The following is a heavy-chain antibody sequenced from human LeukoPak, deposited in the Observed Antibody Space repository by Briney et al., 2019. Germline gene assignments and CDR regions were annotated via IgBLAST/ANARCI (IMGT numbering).Heavy chain of an antibody. CDR1: GYTFTSYY. Sequence: ASVKVSCKASGYTFTSYYMHWVRPAPGQGLEWMGIINTSGGSTSYAQKFQGRVTMTRDTSTSTVYMELSSLRSEDTAVYYCARGGLRTTGTTSCLRLVYWGQGTLVTVSS. CDR2: INTSGGST. V-gene: IGHV1-46*01. J-gene: IGHJ4*02. CDR3: ARGGLRTTGTTSCLRLVY. D-gene: IGHD1-1*01.